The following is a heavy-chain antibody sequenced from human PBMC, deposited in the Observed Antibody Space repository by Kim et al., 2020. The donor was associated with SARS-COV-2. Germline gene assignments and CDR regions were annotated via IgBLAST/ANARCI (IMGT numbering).Heavy chain of an antibody. CDR2: ISAYNGNT. Sequence: ASVKVSCKASGYTFTSYGISWVRQAPGQGLEWMGWISAYNGNTNYAQKLQGRVTMTTDTSTSTAYMELRSLRSDDTAVYYCARESPGYSSGWYVYGLIDYWGQGTLVTVSS. CDR3: ARESPGYSSGWYVYGLIDY. J-gene: IGHJ4*02. CDR1: GYTFTSYG. V-gene: IGHV1-18*01. D-gene: IGHD6-19*01.